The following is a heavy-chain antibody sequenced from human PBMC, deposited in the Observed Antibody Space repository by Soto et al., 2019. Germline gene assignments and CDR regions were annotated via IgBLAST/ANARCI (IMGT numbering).Heavy chain of an antibody. CDR1: GGSISSGDYY. CDR2: IYYSGST. V-gene: IGHV4-30-4*01. D-gene: IGHD2-2*01. Sequence: QVQLQKSGPGLVKPSQTLSLTCTVSGGSISSGDYYWSWIRQPPGKGLEWIGYIYYSGSTYYNPSVKGRVTISVDTSKNQFSLKLSSVTAADTAVYYCARSCPAAICAFDIWGQGTMVTVSS. J-gene: IGHJ3*02. CDR3: ARSCPAAICAFDI.